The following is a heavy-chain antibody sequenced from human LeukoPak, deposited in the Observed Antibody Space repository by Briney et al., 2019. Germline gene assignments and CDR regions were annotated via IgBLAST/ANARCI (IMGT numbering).Heavy chain of an antibody. CDR1: GYTFIGYY. D-gene: IGHD6-19*01. CDR3: AILSSGSDFDY. V-gene: IGHV1-2*04. CDR2: INPNSGGT. J-gene: IGHJ4*02. Sequence: GASVTVSCTASGYTFIGYYIHWVRQAPGQGLEWVGWINPNSGGTSYAQKFQGWVTMTRDTSISTAFMELSGLRSDDTAVYYCAILSSGSDFDYWGQGTLVTVSS.